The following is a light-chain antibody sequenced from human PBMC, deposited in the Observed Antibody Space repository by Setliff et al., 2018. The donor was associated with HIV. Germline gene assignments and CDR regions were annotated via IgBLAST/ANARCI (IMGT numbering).Light chain of an antibody. Sequence: QSALTQPASVSGSPGQSITISCTGASSDVGSYNLVSWYQQHPGKAPKLMIYEVIKRPSGVSNRFSGSKSGNTASLTISGLQAEDEADYYCCSYAGSRDVVFGGGTKGTVL. CDR1: SSDVGSYNL. CDR2: EVI. CDR3: CSYAGSRDVV. V-gene: IGLV2-23*02. J-gene: IGLJ2*01.